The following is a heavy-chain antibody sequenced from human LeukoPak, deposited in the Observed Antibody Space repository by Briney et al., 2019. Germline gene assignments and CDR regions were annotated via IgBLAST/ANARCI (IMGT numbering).Heavy chain of an antibody. Sequence: GGSLRLSCAASGFTFSSYAMHWVRQAPGKGLEWVAVISYDGSNKYYADSVKGRFTISRDNSKNTLYLQMNSLRAEHTAVYYCARDPEAVAGTRGAYYYYGMDVWGQGTTVTVSS. CDR1: GFTFSSYA. V-gene: IGHV3-30-3*01. CDR3: ARDPEAVAGTRGAYYYYGMDV. J-gene: IGHJ6*02. CDR2: ISYDGSNK. D-gene: IGHD6-19*01.